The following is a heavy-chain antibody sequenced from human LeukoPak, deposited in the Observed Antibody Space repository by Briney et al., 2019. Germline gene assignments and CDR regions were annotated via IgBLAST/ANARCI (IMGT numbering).Heavy chain of an antibody. CDR1: GFTFGDYW. J-gene: IGHJ4*02. CDR2: IYSGGST. V-gene: IGHV3-53*01. D-gene: IGHD1-14*01. Sequence: GGSLRLSCEVSGFTFGDYWMHWVRQPPGKGLEWVSIIYSGGSTYYADSVKGRFTISRDNSKNTLYLQMNSLRAEDTAVYYCARDLYHPQQKLRSDYWGQGTLVTVSS. CDR3: ARDLYHPQQKLRSDY.